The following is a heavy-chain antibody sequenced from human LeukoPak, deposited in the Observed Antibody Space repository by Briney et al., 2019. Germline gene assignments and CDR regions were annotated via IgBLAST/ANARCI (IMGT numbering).Heavy chain of an antibody. CDR2: INHSGST. Sequence: SETLSLTCNVSGYSMGSGYYWGWIRQPPGKGLEWIGEINHSGSTNYNPSLKSRVTISVDTSKNQFSLKLSSVTAADTAVYYCARTYYDILTGYYYYYMDVWGKGTTVTVSS. V-gene: IGHV4-38-2*02. CDR1: GYSMGSGYY. J-gene: IGHJ6*03. D-gene: IGHD3-9*01. CDR3: ARTYYDILTGYYYYYMDV.